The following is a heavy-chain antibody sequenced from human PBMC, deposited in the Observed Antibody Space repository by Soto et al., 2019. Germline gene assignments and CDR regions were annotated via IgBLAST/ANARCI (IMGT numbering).Heavy chain of an antibody. CDR3: AYGSGYNY. Sequence: PSETLSLTCAVSGYSISSGYYWGWIRQPPGKGLEWIGSIYHSGSTYYNPSLKSRVTISVDTSKNQFSLKLSSVTAADTAVYYCAYGSGYNYWGQGTLVTVSS. CDR2: IYHSGST. D-gene: IGHD3-10*01. J-gene: IGHJ4*02. V-gene: IGHV4-38-2*01. CDR1: GYSISSGYY.